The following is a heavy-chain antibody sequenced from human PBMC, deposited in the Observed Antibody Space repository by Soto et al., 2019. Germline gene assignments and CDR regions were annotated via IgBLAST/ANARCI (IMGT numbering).Heavy chain of an antibody. CDR1: GGSINSGDYY. D-gene: IGHD3-10*01. CDR2: IFHSGST. Sequence: PSETLSLTCTVSGGSINSGDYYWTWVRQPPGKGLEWIGNIFHSGSTYYTPSLQSRVTISLDTSKNHFSLKLSAVTPADTAVYYCARDRYDGAGTYYSFSSRMDIWGQGTTVTVS. V-gene: IGHV4-30-4*01. J-gene: IGHJ6*02. CDR3: ARDRYDGAGTYYSFSSRMDI.